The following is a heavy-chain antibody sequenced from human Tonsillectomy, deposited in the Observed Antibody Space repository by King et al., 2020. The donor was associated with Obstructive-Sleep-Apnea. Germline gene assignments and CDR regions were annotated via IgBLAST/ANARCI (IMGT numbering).Heavy chain of an antibody. J-gene: IGHJ4*02. D-gene: IGHD2-15*01. V-gene: IGHV3-30*02. CDR1: GFTFSHYG. CDR2: IRYDGSDK. Sequence: HVQLVESGGGVVQPGGSLRLSCEASGFTFSHYGMHWVRQAPGKGLEWVAYIRYDGSDKYYADSVKGRFTISRDNSKNTLYLVMNRLRADDSALFYCAKEGDQGYCSGASCFSGPPPDYWGQGTLVTVSS. CDR3: AKEGDQGYCSGASCFSGPPPDY.